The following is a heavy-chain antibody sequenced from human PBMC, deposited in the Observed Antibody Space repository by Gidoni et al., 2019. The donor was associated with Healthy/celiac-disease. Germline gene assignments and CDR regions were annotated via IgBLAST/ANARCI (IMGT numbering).Heavy chain of an antibody. V-gene: IGHV3-53*01. CDR1: GFTVSSNY. CDR2: IYSGGST. CDR3: ARDRRMCSSTSCSYYYYYGMDV. Sequence: EVQLVESGGGLIQPGGSLRLSCAASGFTVSSNYMSWVRQAPGKGLEWVSVIYSGGSTYYADSVKGRFTISRDNSKNTLYLQMNSLRAEDTAVYYCARDRRMCSSTSCSYYYYYGMDVWGQGTTVTVSS. J-gene: IGHJ6*02. D-gene: IGHD2-2*01.